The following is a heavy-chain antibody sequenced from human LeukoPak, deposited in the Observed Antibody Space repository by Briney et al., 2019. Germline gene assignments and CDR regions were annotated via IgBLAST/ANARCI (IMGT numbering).Heavy chain of an antibody. V-gene: IGHV4-59*01. J-gene: IGHJ4*02. CDR1: GGSISSYY. D-gene: IGHD2-15*01. CDR3: AREYCSGGSCYFGY. CDR2: IYYSGST. Sequence: SETLSLTCTVSGGSISSYYWSWIRQPPGKGLEWIGYIYYSGSTNYNPSPKSRVTISVDTSKNQFSLKLSSVTAADAAVYYCAREYCSGGSCYFGYWGQGTLVTVSS.